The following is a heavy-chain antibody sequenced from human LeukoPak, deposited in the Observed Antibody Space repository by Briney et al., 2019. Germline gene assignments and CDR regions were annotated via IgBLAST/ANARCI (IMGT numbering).Heavy chain of an antibody. CDR1: GFTFSSYS. V-gene: IGHV3-21*01. J-gene: IGHJ4*02. CDR3: ARAESGSYHFDY. CDR2: ISSSSSYI. Sequence: PGGSLRLSCAASGFTFSSYSMNWVRQAPGKGLEWVSSISSSSSYIYYADSVKGRFTISRDNAKNSLYLQMNSLSAEDTAVYYCARAESGSYHFDYWGQGTLVTVSS. D-gene: IGHD1-26*01.